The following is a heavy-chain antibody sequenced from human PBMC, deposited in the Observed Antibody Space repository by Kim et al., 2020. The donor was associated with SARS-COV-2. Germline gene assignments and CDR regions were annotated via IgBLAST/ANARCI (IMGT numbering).Heavy chain of an antibody. CDR2: IIPIFGTA. CDR3: AREERDYYGSGSYN. V-gene: IGHV1-69*13. Sequence: SVKVSCKASGGTFSSYAISWVRQAPGQGLEWMGGIIPIFGTANYAQKFQGRVTITADESTSTAYMELRSLRSEDTAVYYCAREERDYYGSGSYNWGQGTLVTVSS. D-gene: IGHD3-10*01. CDR1: GGTFSSYA. J-gene: IGHJ4*02.